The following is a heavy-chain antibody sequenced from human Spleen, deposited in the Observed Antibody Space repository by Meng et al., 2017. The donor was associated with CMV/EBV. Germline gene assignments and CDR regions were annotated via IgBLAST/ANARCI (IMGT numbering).Heavy chain of an antibody. V-gene: IGHV1-2*02. CDR1: FNGYC. CDR3: ATSNVLRFLEWLEDYFDY. J-gene: IGHJ4*02. D-gene: IGHD3-3*01. Sequence: FNGYCMHWGRQAHGQGLEWMGWINPNSGGTNYAQKFQGRVTMTRDTSISTAYMELSRLRSDDTAVYYCATSNVLRFLEWLEDYFDYWGQGTLVTVSS. CDR2: INPNSGGT.